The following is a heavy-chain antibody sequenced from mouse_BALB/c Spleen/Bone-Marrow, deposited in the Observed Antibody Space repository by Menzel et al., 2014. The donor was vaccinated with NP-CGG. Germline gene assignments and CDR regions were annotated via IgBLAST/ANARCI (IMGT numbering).Heavy chain of an antibody. Sequence: EVMLVESGGGLVKPGGSLKLPCAASGFTFSSYAMSWVCQTPEKRLEWVASISSGGSTYYPDSVKGRFTISRDNARNILYLQMSSLRSEDTAMYYCARGGLRYFDVWGAGTTVTVSS. CDR2: ISSGGST. J-gene: IGHJ1*01. CDR3: ARGGLRYFDV. CDR1: GFTFSSYA. V-gene: IGHV5-6-5*01. D-gene: IGHD3-2*02.